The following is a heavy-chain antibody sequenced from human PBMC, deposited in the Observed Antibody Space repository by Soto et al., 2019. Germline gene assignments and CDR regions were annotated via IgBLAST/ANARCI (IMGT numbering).Heavy chain of an antibody. J-gene: IGHJ4*02. CDR2: ISGSGGNT. CDR1: GFTFRSNA. CDR3: ARQPGGWDLLSPYHFDY. D-gene: IGHD1-26*01. V-gene: IGHV3-23*01. Sequence: GGSLRLSCAASGFTFRSNAMSWVRQAPGKGLEWVSVISGSGGNTYYADSVKGRFTISRDNSKNTLYLQMNSLRAEDTAVYYCARQPGGWDLLSPYHFDYWGQGTLVTVSS.